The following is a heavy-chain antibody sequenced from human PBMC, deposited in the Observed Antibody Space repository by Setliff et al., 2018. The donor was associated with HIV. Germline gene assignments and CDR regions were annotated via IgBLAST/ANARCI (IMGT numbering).Heavy chain of an antibody. V-gene: IGHV4-61*08. CDR1: GGSLTSGDYY. J-gene: IGHJ4*02. D-gene: IGHD2-21*02. CDR3: ARSYCGGDCYPDY. CDR2: IYYRGST. Sequence: SETLSLTCTVSGGSLTSGDYYWSWLRQLPGKGLQWIGYIYYRGSTNYNPSLKSRVTISVDTSKNQFSLKLSSVTAADTAVYYCARSYCGGDCYPDYWGQGTLVTVSS.